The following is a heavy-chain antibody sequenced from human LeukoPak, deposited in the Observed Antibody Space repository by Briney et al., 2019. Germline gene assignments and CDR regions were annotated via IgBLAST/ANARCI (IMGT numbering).Heavy chain of an antibody. CDR1: GFTFSTYA. J-gene: IGHJ4*02. V-gene: IGHV3-23*01. CDR3: AKDESVSGWWGGYFDY. Sequence: GGSLRLSCVGSGFTFSTYAMSWVRQARGRGRVWVSAISGSGTRTSVKGRFTVSRDNSKNPLYLQMNSLRAEDTAVYYCAKDESVSGWWGGYFDYWGQGTLVTVS. CDR2: ISGSGTRT. D-gene: IGHD6-19*01.